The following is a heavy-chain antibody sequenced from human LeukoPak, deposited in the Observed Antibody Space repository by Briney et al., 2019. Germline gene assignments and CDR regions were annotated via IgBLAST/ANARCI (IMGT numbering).Heavy chain of an antibody. J-gene: IGHJ6*03. CDR3: ARAFYPGYYSYMAV. Sequence: TSETLSLTCTVSGNSISSGYYWGWIRQPPGKGLKWIGSISHSGNTYYNPSLKSRVTISVDTSKNQFSLKLSSVTAADTAVYYCARAFYPGYYSYMAVWGKGTTVTVSS. CDR2: ISHSGNT. D-gene: IGHD3-3*02. V-gene: IGHV4-38-2*02. CDR1: GNSISSGYY.